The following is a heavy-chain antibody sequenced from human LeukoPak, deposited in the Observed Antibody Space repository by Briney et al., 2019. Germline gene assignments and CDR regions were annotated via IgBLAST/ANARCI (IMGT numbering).Heavy chain of an antibody. J-gene: IGHJ2*01. D-gene: IGHD3-16*01. Sequence: SETLSLTCTVSGGSISSYYWSWIRQPPGKGLEWIGYIYYSGSTNYNPSLKSRVTISVDTSKNQFSLKLSSVTAADTAVYYCGKRRPPGGGLDLGGRGPLVTVSS. CDR2: IYYSGST. V-gene: IGHV4-59*01. CDR3: GKRRPPGGGLDL. CDR1: GGSISSYY.